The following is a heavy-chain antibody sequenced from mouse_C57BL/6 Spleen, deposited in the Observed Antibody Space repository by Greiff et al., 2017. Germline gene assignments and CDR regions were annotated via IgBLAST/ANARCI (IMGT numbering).Heavy chain of an antibody. Sequence: QVQLQQSGPELVKPGASVKISCKASGYAFSSSWMNWVKQRPGKGLEWIGRIYPGDGDTNYNGKFKGKATLTADKSSSTAYMQLSSLTSEDSAVYCCACYSNEGAYWGQGTLVTVSA. CDR2: IYPGDGDT. CDR1: GYAFSSSW. V-gene: IGHV1-82*01. D-gene: IGHD2-5*01. CDR3: ACYSNEGAY. J-gene: IGHJ3*01.